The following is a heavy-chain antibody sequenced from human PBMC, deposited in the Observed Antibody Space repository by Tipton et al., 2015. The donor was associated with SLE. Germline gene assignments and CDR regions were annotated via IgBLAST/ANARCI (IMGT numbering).Heavy chain of an antibody. CDR3: AREGSGYESDY. V-gene: IGHV3-7*01. Sequence: SLRLSCAASGFTFSNYWMSWVRQAPGKGLEWVANIKRDGSEKYYVDSVKGRFTISRDNAKNSLYLQMNSLRAEDTAVYYCAREGSGYESDYWGQGTLVIVSS. D-gene: IGHD5-12*01. J-gene: IGHJ4*02. CDR1: GFTFSNYW. CDR2: IKRDGSEK.